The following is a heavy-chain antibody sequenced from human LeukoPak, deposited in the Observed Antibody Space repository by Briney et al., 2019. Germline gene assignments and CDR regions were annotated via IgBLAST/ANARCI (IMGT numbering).Heavy chain of an antibody. CDR2: FDPEDGET. Sequence: ASVKVSCKVSGYTLTELSMHWVRQAPGQGLEWMGGFDPEDGETIYAQKFQGRVTMTEDTSTDTAYMELSSLRSEDTAVYYCATVTPGRAYYYYYYLDVWGKGNTVTVSS. CDR3: ATVTPGRAYYYYYYLDV. V-gene: IGHV1-24*01. J-gene: IGHJ6*03. CDR1: GYTLTELS.